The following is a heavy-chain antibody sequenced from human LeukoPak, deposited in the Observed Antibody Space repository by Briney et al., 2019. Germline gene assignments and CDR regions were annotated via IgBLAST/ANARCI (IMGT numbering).Heavy chain of an antibody. CDR3: ARDRPDYYDSSAYLRGLYSAFGC. V-gene: IGHV1-18*01. CDR2: ISAYNGNT. Sequence: ASVKVSCKASGYTFTSYGISWVRQAPGQGLEWMGWISAYNGNTKDAQKLQGRVTMTTDTSTSTAYMELRSLRSDDTAVYYCARDRPDYYDSSAYLRGLYSAFGCWGQGTLVTVSS. J-gene: IGHJ4*02. CDR1: GYTFTSYG. D-gene: IGHD3-22*01.